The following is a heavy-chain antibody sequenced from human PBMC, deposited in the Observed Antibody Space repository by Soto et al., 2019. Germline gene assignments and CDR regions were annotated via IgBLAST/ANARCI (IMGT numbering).Heavy chain of an antibody. CDR2: MYPDDSDI. J-gene: IGHJ3*02. V-gene: IGHV5-51*01. CDR3: ATAYVYDFENSNYYRDAFDI. D-gene: IGHD3-22*01. Sequence: PGESLKISGKASGYSFSFYWIGWVLQRPWKGLEWMAIMYPDDSDIRYSPSFEAHVTISADKSTSTAFLQWSSLKASDTAMYYCATAYVYDFENSNYYRDAFDIWGQGTLVTVSS. CDR1: GYSFSFYW.